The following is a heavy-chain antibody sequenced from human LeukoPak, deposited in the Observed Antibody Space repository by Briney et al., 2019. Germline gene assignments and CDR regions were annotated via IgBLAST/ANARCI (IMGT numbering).Heavy chain of an antibody. V-gene: IGHV3-48*03. J-gene: IGHJ6*03. CDR1: GFTFSSYE. CDR3: AKDGGQDPYYYYYYMDV. CDR2: ISSSGSTI. Sequence: GGSLRLSCAASGFTFSSYEMNWVRQAPGKGLEWVSYISSSGSTIYYADSVKGRFTISRDNSKNTLYLQMNSLRAEDTAVYYCAKDGGQDPYYYYYYMDVWGKGTTVTISS.